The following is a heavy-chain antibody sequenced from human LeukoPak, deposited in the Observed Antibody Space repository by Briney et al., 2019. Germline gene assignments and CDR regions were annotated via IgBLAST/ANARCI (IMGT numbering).Heavy chain of an antibody. CDR2: VSAYNGNT. V-gene: IGHV1-18*01. CDR1: GYTFTSYG. J-gene: IGHJ3*02. CDR3: ARDRRAYYDSSGSPYLTSNDAFDI. D-gene: IGHD3-22*01. Sequence: ASVKVSCKASGYTFTSYGISWVRQAPGQGLEWMGWVSAYNGNTNYAQKLQGRVTMTTDTSTSTAYMELSRLRSDDTAVYYRARDRRAYYDSSGSPYLTSNDAFDIWGQGTMVTVSS.